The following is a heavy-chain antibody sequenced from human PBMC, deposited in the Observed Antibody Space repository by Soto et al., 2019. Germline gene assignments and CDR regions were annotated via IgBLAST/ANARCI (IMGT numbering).Heavy chain of an antibody. CDR2: ISAYNGNT. CDR3: ARIADCSTTSCSFPSRFHIRGYYYYYGLDV. J-gene: IGHJ6*02. CDR1: GYTFTSYG. Sequence: ASVKVSCKASGYTFTSYGISWVRQAPGQGLEWMGWISAYNGNTNYAQKHQGRVTMTTDTSTRTAYMEMRSLRSDDTAVYYCARIADCSTTSCSFPSRFHIRGYYYYYGLDVWGQGTTVTVSS. D-gene: IGHD2-2*01. V-gene: IGHV1-18*01.